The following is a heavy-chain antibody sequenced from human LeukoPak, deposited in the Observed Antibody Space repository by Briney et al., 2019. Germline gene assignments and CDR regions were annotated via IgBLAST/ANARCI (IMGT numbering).Heavy chain of an antibody. CDR2: LHGGGVT. V-gene: IGHV3-53*01. CDR1: GFTFSSYA. D-gene: IGHD3-3*01. J-gene: IGHJ6*02. Sequence: GGSLRLSCAASGFTFSSYAMHWVRQAPGKGPEWVSVLHGGGVTYYADSVRGRFTISRDNFENTLYLQMNSLRAEDTAIYYCARDLWSGDNSLYGMDLWGQGTAVTVSS. CDR3: ARDLWSGDNSLYGMDL.